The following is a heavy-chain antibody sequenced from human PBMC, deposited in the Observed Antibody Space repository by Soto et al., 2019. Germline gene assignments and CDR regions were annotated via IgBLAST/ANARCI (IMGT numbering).Heavy chain of an antibody. D-gene: IGHD3-3*01. CDR3: AWVLRYFEWLFPTLDYYYSYGMDV. CDR2: IKQDGSEK. Sequence: GGALGLYCAASPFPFTSYWMRWVRQPPGKVLEWVANIKQDGSEKYYGDSVKGRVTISRDNAKNSLYREMNSLRAGDTAVDYCAWVLRYFEWLFPTLDYYYSYGMDVWGQGTTGTV. J-gene: IGHJ6*01. CDR1: PFPFTSYW. V-gene: IGHV3-7*04.